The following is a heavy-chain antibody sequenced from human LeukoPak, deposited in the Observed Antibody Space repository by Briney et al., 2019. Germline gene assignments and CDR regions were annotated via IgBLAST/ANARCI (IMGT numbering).Heavy chain of an antibody. J-gene: IGHJ4*02. CDR2: IYTSGST. CDR1: GGSISSGSYY. CDR3: ARARYCSSTSCIFDY. Sequence: SETLSLTCTVSGGSISSGSYYWSWIRQPAGKGLEWIGRIYTSGSTNYNPSLKSRVTISVDTSKNQFSLKLSSVTAADTAVYYCARARYCSSTSCIFDYWGQGTLVTVCS. D-gene: IGHD2-2*01. V-gene: IGHV4-61*02.